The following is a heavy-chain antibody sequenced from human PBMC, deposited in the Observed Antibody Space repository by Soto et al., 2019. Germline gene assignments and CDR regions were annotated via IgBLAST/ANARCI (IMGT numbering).Heavy chain of an antibody. CDR3: ASPIIAGHYFYTMDV. CDR2: IIAVFGTP. J-gene: IGHJ6*02. Sequence: QVQLVQSGAEVKKPGSSVRVSCKVSGDSFSTYAVIWVRQAPGQGLEWMGGIIAVFGTPSYAQKFKDRVTIIADESTTTVYMDLISLRSEDSAIYYCASPIIAGHYFYTMDVWGQGATVGVSS. CDR1: GDSFSTYA. D-gene: IGHD6-13*01. V-gene: IGHV1-69*01.